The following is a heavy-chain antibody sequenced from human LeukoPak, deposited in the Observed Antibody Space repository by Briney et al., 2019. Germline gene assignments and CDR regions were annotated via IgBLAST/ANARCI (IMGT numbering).Heavy chain of an antibody. CDR1: GFTVSSNY. D-gene: IGHD1-1*01. CDR2: IYSGGST. Sequence: TGGSLRLSCAASGFTVSSNYMSWVRQAPGKGLEWVSSIYSGGSTYYAASVKGRFTISRDSSKNTLYLQMSSLRAEDTAVYYCARGHNWNDRGAFDIWGQGTMVTVSS. CDR3: ARGHNWNDRGAFDI. J-gene: IGHJ3*02. V-gene: IGHV3-53*01.